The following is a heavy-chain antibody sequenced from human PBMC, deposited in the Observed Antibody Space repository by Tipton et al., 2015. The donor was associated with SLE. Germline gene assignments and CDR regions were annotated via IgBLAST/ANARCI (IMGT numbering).Heavy chain of an antibody. Sequence: SLRLSCAASGFTFSDYYMSWIRQAPGKGLEWVSYISTSTYTNYADSVKGRFTISRDNAKNSLYLQMNSLRAEDTAVYYCAREAQYYSDSSGYPDAFDIWGQGTMVTVSS. V-gene: IGHV3-11*06. CDR3: AREAQYYSDSSGYPDAFDI. J-gene: IGHJ3*02. CDR2: ISTSTYT. CDR1: GFTFSDYY. D-gene: IGHD3-22*01.